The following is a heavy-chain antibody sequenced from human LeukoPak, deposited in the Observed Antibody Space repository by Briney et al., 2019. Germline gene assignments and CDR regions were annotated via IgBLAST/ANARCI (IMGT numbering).Heavy chain of an antibody. CDR3: ATARDNYDISGFSALED. J-gene: IGHJ4*02. Sequence: GRSLRLSCAASGFTFSSYGMHWVRQAPGKGLDWVAVIWYDGSNKNYADSVKGRFTISRDNSKNTLYLLMDSLRAEDTGVYYCATARDNYDISGFSALEDWGQGTLVTVSS. D-gene: IGHD3-22*01. CDR1: GFTFSSYG. CDR2: IWYDGSNK. V-gene: IGHV3-33*08.